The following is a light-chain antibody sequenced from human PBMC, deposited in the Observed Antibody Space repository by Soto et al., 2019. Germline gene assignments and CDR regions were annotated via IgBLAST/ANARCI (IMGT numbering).Light chain of an antibody. CDR2: GAS. Sequence: PGERATLSCRASQSVSSSYLAWYQQKPGQAPRLLIYGASSRATGIPERFSGSGSGTDFTLTISRLEPEDFAVYYCQQYGSSSWTFGQGTKVEIK. CDR3: QQYGSSSWT. V-gene: IGKV3-20*01. J-gene: IGKJ1*01. CDR1: QSVSSSY.